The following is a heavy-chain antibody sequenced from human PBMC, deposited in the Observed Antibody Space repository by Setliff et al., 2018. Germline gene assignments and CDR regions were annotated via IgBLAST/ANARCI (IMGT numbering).Heavy chain of an antibody. CDR2: ISAGSSRT. D-gene: IGHD3-10*01. CDR3: VKDSSGRDAFDI. V-gene: IGHV3-23*01. J-gene: IGHJ3*02. Sequence: SGGSLRLSCGASGFLFSGSAMSWVRQAPEQGLEWVAAISAGSSRTYYAESVKGRFTISRDNSNNTPYLQMDSLRADDTAIYYCVKDSSGRDAFDIWGQGTTVTVSS. CDR1: GFLFSGSA.